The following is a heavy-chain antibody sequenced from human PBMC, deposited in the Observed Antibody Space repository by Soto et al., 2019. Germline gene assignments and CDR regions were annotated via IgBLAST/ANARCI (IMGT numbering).Heavy chain of an antibody. J-gene: IGHJ4*02. V-gene: IGHV4-39*01. CDR1: GVSISDTSYY. CDR3: ARQGSY. CDR2: IYFNGKT. Sequence: PXGTLSLTGNVSGVSISDTSYYWGWIRQPPGKGLEWIGTIYFNGKTFYNPSLKSRLTISVDTSKNQISLRLTSVTAADTAVYYCARQGSYWGQGTLVTVSS.